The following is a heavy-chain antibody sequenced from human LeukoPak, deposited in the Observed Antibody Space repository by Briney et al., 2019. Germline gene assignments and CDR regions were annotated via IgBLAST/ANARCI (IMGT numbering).Heavy chain of an antibody. CDR3: ARSKGFSYANYFDY. CDR1: GGSISSYY. D-gene: IGHD5-18*01. CDR2: IYYSGST. J-gene: IGHJ4*02. V-gene: IGHV4-59*01. Sequence: KTSETLSLTCTVSGGSISSYYWSWIRQPPGKGLEWIGYIYYSGSTNYNPSLKSRVTISVDTSKNQFSLKLSSVTAADTAMYYCARSKGFSYANYFDYWGQGTLVTVSS.